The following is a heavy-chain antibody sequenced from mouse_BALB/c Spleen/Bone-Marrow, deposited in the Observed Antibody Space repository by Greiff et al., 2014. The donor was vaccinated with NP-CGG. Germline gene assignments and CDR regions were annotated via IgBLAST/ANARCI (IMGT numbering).Heavy chain of an antibody. CDR1: GYTFTSYV. J-gene: IGHJ2*01. D-gene: IGHD1-2*01. CDR3: ARHYGYPDY. CDR2: INPYNDGT. V-gene: IGHV1-14*01. Sequence: VQLKESGPELVKPGASVKMPCKASGYTFTSYVMHWVKQKPGQGLEWIGYINPYNDGTKYNEKFKGKATLTSDKSSSTAYMELSSLTSEDSAVYYCARHYGYPDYWGQGTTLTVSS.